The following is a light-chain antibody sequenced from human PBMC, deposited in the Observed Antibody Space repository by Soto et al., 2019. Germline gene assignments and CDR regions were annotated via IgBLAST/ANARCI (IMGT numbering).Light chain of an antibody. CDR2: TAS. CDR3: QQYHTYSWT. J-gene: IGKJ1*01. CDR1: QSISNW. Sequence: IQMTQSPSTLSASVGDRVTITCRASQSISNWLAWYQQKPGKAPKLLIYTASNLEGVVPSRFSGSGSGTKFTLTIRSLQPDDFCTYSSQQYHTYSWTFGQGTQVPVK. V-gene: IGKV1-5*03.